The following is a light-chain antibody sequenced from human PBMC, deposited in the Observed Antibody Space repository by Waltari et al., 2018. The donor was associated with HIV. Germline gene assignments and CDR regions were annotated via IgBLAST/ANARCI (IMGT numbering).Light chain of an antibody. CDR3: CSYAGSSTSVV. CDR1: GSEVGSSNL. Sequence: QSALTQPASVSGSPGQSITISCTGPGSEVGSSNLEPWSQKHPGKAPKLMIYEGSKRPSGVSNRFSGSKSGNTASLTISGLQAEDEAYYYCCSYAGSSTSVVFGGGTKLTVL. J-gene: IGLJ2*01. V-gene: IGLV2-23*01. CDR2: EGS.